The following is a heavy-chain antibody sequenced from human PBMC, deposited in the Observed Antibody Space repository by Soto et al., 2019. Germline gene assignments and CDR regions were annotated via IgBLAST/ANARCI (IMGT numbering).Heavy chain of an antibody. CDR3: ARQVYGDYLGGNWFDP. CDR1: DDSISDSRYY. CDR2: ISHDGLA. J-gene: IGHJ5*02. D-gene: IGHD4-17*01. Sequence: SETLSLTCSVLDDSISDSRYYWGWIRQSPEKGLEWIGSISHDGLAYYNPPLKSRVTLFADTSRNQFSLKMKSVTVADTALYFCARQVYGDYLGGNWFDPGGQGAPVTV. V-gene: IGHV4-39*01.